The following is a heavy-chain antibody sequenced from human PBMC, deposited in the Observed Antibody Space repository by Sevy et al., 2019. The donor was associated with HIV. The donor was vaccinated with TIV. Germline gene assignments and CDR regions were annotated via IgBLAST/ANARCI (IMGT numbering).Heavy chain of an antibody. D-gene: IGHD2-2*01. CDR2: IKRDGSEK. V-gene: IGHV3-7*03. CDR3: ARDCSSSTCLWGMDV. Sequence: GGSLRLSCAASGFTFSNYWMSWVRQAPGKGLEWVANIKRDGSEKYYVASVKGRFTISRDNAKNSLYLQMNSLRAEDTAVYYCARDCSSSTCLWGMDVWGQVTTVTVSS. CDR1: GFTFSNYW. J-gene: IGHJ6*02.